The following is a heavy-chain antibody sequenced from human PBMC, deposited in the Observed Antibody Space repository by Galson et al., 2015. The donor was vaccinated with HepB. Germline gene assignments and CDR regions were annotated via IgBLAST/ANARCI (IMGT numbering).Heavy chain of an antibody. CDR1: GDSVSSDTAA. CDR3: AREPYGSGSADHWFDP. Sequence: CAISGDSVSSDTAAWIWGRRSPSRGLEWLGRTYYKSKRNNDYAVSVKSRISINPDTAKNQFCLHLNSVTPEDTAVYYCAREPYGSGSADHWFDPWGQGILVTVSS. J-gene: IGHJ5*02. CDR2: TYYKSKRNN. V-gene: IGHV6-1*01. D-gene: IGHD3-10*01.